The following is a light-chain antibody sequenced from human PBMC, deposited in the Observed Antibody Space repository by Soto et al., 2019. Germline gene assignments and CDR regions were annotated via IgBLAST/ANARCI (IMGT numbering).Light chain of an antibody. V-gene: IGLV2-11*01. CDR1: SSDVGGFNS. CDR3: CSYAGSYSYA. J-gene: IGLJ1*01. Sequence: QSALTPPRSVSGSPGQSVTISCTGTSSDVGGFNSVSWYQQHPGKAPKLMIYDVNKRPSGVPDRFSGSKSGSTASLTIPGLQAEDEADYYCCSYAGSYSYAFATGTKVTVL. CDR2: DVN.